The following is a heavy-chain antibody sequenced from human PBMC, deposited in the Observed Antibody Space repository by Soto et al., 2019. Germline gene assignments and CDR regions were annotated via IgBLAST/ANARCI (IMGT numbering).Heavy chain of an antibody. CDR2: IYYSGST. CDR1: GGSICSYY. CDR3: ARAAYSGSYQGYFDY. D-gene: IGHD1-26*01. V-gene: IGHV4-39*01. J-gene: IGHJ4*02. Sequence: SETLSLTCTVSGGSICSYYWGWIRQPPGKGLEWIGSIYYSGSTYYNPSLKSRVTISVDTSKNQSSLQLNSVTPEDTAVYYCARAAYSGSYQGYFDYWGQGTLVTVSS.